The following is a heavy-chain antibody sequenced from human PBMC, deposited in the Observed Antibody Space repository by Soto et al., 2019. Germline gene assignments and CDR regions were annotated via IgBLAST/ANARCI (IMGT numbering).Heavy chain of an antibody. CDR2: ISYDGSNK. Sequence: QVQLVESGGGVVQPGRSLRLSCAASGFTFSSYGMHWVRQAPGKGLEWVAVISYDGSNKYYADSVKGRFTISRDNSKNTLYLQMNSLRAEDTAVYYCAKDRALLRFLEWLLDDAFDIWAKGQWSPSLQ. V-gene: IGHV3-30*18. CDR1: GFTFSSYG. CDR3: AKDRALLRFLEWLLDDAFDI. D-gene: IGHD3-3*01. J-gene: IGHJ3*02.